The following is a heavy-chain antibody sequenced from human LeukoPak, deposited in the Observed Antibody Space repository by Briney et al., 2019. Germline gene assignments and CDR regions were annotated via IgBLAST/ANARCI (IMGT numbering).Heavy chain of an antibody. Sequence: SETLSPTCTVSGGSITSSNYYWGWIRQPPGKGLEWIGSFYYSGSTNYNPSLKSRDTISVDTSKNQFSLKLSSVTAADTAVYYCVYYYGSGSVEYWGQGTLVTVSS. J-gene: IGHJ4*02. V-gene: IGHV4-39*01. CDR3: VYYYGSGSVEY. D-gene: IGHD3-10*01. CDR2: FYYSGST. CDR1: GGSITSSNYY.